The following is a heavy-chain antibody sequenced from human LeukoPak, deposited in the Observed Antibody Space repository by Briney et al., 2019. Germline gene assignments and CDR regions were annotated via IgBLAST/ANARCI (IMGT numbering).Heavy chain of an antibody. CDR2: FSRTAGNT. CDR1: GFSFSTYA. Sequence: GGSLRLSCAASGFSFSTYAMTWVRQAPGKGLEWVSTFSRTAGNTYYADSVKGRFTISRDTSKNTLYVQMNSLRAEDTAVYYCTKHRDSGSYYDYWGQGTLVTVPS. CDR3: TKHRDSGSYYDY. V-gene: IGHV3-23*01. D-gene: IGHD3-10*01. J-gene: IGHJ4*02.